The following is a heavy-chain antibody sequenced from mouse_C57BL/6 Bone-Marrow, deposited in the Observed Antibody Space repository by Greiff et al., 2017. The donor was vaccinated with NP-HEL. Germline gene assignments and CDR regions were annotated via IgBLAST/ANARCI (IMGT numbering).Heavy chain of an antibody. Sequence: EVQRVESGGDLVKPGGSLKLSCAASGFTFSSYGMSWVRQTPDKRLEWVATISSGGSYTYYPDSVKGRFTISRDNAKNTLYLQMSSLKSEDTAMYYCARPSPYYFDYWGQGTTLTVSS. CDR1: GFTFSSYG. CDR3: ARPSPYYFDY. V-gene: IGHV5-6*01. J-gene: IGHJ2*01. CDR2: ISSGGSYT.